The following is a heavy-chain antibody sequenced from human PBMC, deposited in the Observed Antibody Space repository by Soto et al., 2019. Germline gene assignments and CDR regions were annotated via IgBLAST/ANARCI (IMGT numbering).Heavy chain of an antibody. CDR3: ARTLIAIGATYFDY. J-gene: IGHJ4*02. Sequence: SETLSLTCSVSGGSISSTSYYWGWIRQPPGKGLEWIGSAYSSGNSYYDPSLKSRVTISVDPSKNQFSLKLNSLTAADTALYYCARTLIAIGATYFDYWGQGTLVTVS. D-gene: IGHD2-15*01. CDR2: AYSSGNS. CDR1: GGSISSTSYY. V-gene: IGHV4-39*01.